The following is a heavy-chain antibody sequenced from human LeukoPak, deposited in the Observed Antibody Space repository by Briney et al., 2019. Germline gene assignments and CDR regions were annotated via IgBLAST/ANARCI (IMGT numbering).Heavy chain of an antibody. CDR1: GFSFSSGGGG. Sequence: KESGPTLVKPRQTLRLTCTFSGFSFSSGGGGVGWIRRPPGKSLEWLGVIYENDEKLYSSSLQNRLTITKDTSRNQVVLTMANMDPVDTATYYCAHRHRGVASDIWGQGTMVTVSS. CDR3: AHRHRGVASDI. D-gene: IGHD2-15*01. V-gene: IGHV2-5*01. J-gene: IGHJ3*02. CDR2: IYENDEK.